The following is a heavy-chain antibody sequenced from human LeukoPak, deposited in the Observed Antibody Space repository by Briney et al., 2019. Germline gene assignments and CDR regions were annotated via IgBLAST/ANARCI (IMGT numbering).Heavy chain of an antibody. V-gene: IGHV1-69*13. D-gene: IGHD3-3*01. Sequence: SVKVSCKASGGTFSSYAISWVRQAPGQGLEWMGGIIPIFGTANYAQKFQGRVTTTADESTSTAYMELSSLRSEDTAVYYCARAGSSYDFWSGYYSVGLDYWGQGTLVTVSS. CDR1: GGTFSSYA. CDR2: IIPIFGTA. J-gene: IGHJ4*02. CDR3: ARAGSSYDFWSGYYSVGLDY.